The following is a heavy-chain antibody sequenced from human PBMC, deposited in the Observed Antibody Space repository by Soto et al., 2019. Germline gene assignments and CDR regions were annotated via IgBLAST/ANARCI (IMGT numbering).Heavy chain of an antibody. V-gene: IGHV4-30-4*08. CDR2: IYYSGST. J-gene: IGHJ4*02. D-gene: IGHD2-2*01. Sequence: SETLSLTCTVSGGSISSGGYYWSWIRQHPGKGLEWIGYIYYSGSTYYNPSLKSRVTISVDTSKNQFSLKLSSVTAADTAVYYCARTKKDIVLVPAAIFDYWGQGTLVTVSS. CDR3: ARTKKDIVLVPAAIFDY. CDR1: GGSISSGGYY.